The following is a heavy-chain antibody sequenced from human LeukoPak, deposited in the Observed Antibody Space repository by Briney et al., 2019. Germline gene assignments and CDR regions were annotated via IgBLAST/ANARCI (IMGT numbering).Heavy chain of an antibody. CDR3: ARVYDYGDYEPFDP. V-gene: IGHV4-34*01. Sequence: SETPSLTCAVYGGSFSGYSWNWIRQPPGKGLVWIGEIYHTGSTNYNPSLKSRVTISVDTSKNQFSLKLNSVTAADTAVYYCARVYDYGDYEPFDPWGQGTLVTVSS. J-gene: IGHJ5*02. CDR1: GGSFSGYS. CDR2: IYHTGST. D-gene: IGHD4-17*01.